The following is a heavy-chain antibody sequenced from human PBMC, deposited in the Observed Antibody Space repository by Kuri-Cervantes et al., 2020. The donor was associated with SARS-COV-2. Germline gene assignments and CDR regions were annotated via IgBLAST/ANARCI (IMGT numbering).Heavy chain of an antibody. V-gene: IGHV4-31*03. D-gene: IGHD3-22*01. CDR3: ARAFVGKSYYESRGRKFDS. Sequence: SETLSLTCTVSGGSISSGGYYWTWIRQHPGKGLEWIAHIYYSGSTYYNPSLKSRVIISVDMSKNQLSLKSSSVTAADTAVYYCARAFVGKSYYESRGRKFDSWGQGTLVTVSS. J-gene: IGHJ5*01. CDR2: IYYSGST. CDR1: GGSISSGGYY.